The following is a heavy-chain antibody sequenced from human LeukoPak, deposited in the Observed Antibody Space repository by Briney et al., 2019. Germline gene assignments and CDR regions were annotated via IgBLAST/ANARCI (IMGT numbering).Heavy chain of an antibody. V-gene: IGHV1-2*02. Sequence: ASVKVSCKASGYTSTGYYMHWVRQAPGQGLEWMGWINPNSGGTNYAQKFQGGVTMTRDTSISTAYMELSRLRSDDTAVYYCARDGDYSAGYFDLWGRGTLVTVSS. CDR3: ARDGDYSAGYFDL. J-gene: IGHJ2*01. CDR1: GYTSTGYY. CDR2: INPNSGGT. D-gene: IGHD4-17*01.